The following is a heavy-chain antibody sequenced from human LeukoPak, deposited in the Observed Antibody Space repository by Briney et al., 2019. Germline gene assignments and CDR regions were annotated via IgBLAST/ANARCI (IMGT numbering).Heavy chain of an antibody. D-gene: IGHD7-27*01. CDR3: ARGSPTKKLGIPLMYPFDY. CDR2: IYYSEST. V-gene: IGHV4-59*01. Sequence: SETLSLTCTVSGGSISSYYWSWIRQPPGKGLEWIGYIYYSESTNYNPSLKSRVTISVDTPKNQFSLKLSSVTAADTAVYYCARGSPTKKLGIPLMYPFDYWGQGTLVTVSS. J-gene: IGHJ4*02. CDR1: GGSISSYY.